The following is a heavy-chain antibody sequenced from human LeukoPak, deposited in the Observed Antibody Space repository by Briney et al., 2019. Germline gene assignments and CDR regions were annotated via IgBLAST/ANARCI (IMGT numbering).Heavy chain of an antibody. CDR2: ISYDGSNK. V-gene: IGHV3-30-3*01. D-gene: IGHD4-17*01. CDR3: ASLRDYGVFLQH. J-gene: IGHJ1*01. CDR1: GFTFSSYA. Sequence: GGSLRLSCAASGFTFSSYAMHWVRQAPGKGLEWVAVISYDGSNKYYADSVKGRFTISRDNSKNTLYLQMNSLRAEDTAVYYCASLRDYGVFLQHWGQGTLVTVSS.